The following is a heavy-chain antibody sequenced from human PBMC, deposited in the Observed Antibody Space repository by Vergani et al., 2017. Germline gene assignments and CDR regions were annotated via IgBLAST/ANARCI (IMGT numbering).Heavy chain of an antibody. CDR3: AGPQGTSAYYYGGFDY. D-gene: IGHD3-22*01. J-gene: IGHJ4*02. CDR2: VFHSGSA. Sequence: QVQLQESGPGLVKPSETLSLTCSISGYSISRGYYWGWIRQPPGKGLEWIATVFHSGSAYYNPSLRRRVTISVETSKNQFSLRLTTLTAADTAVYYCAGPQGTSAYYYGGFDYWGQGILVTVSS. CDR1: GYSISRGYY. V-gene: IGHV4-38-2*02.